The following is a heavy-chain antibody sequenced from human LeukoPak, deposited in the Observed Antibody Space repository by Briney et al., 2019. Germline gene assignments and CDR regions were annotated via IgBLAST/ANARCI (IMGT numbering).Heavy chain of an antibody. CDR3: ARGITIFGVVIQYYFDY. D-gene: IGHD3-3*01. J-gene: IGHJ4*02. V-gene: IGHV4-59*01. Sequence: SETLSLTCTVSGGSISSYYWSRIRQPPGKGLEWIGHIYYSGRTNYNPSLKSRVTISVDTSNNQFSLKLSSVTAADTAVYYCARGITIFGVVIQYYFDYWGQGTLVTVSS. CDR2: IYYSGRT. CDR1: GGSISSYY.